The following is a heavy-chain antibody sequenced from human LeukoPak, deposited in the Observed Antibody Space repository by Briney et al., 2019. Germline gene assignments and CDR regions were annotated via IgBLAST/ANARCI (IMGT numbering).Heavy chain of an antibody. V-gene: IGHV3-53*05. CDR2: IYSGGST. Sequence: GGSLSSSVPASGLTARTTSMGWVGKAQGKGLGWAQVIYSGGSTYYADSVKGRFTISRDNSENTVSLQMDSLRPEDTAVYYCARDREITTILMVITVSDSWGRGTVVAVSS. D-gene: IGHD3-22*01. CDR3: ARDREITTILMVITVSDS. J-gene: IGHJ4*02. CDR1: GLTARTTS.